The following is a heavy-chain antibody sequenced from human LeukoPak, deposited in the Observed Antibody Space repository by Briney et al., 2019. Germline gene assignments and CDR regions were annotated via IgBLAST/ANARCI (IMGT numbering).Heavy chain of an antibody. Sequence: PSETLSLTCTVSGGSISSYYWSWIRQPPGKGLEWIGYIYYSGSTNYNPSLKSRVTISVDTSKNQFSLKLSSVTAADTAVHYCARGIPKYYYGSGPLDYWGQGTLVTVSS. CDR1: GGSISSYY. V-gene: IGHV4-59*01. CDR2: IYYSGST. D-gene: IGHD3-10*01. J-gene: IGHJ4*02. CDR3: ARGIPKYYYGSGPLDY.